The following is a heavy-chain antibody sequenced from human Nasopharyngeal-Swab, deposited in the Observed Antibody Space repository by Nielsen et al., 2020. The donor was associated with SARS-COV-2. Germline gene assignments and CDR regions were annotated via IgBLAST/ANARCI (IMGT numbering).Heavy chain of an antibody. CDR3: ARGNYFGSGTFHRTYGMDV. Sequence: SETLSLTCALYGGPFSVHHWSWIRRPPGKGLEWIGEINYYGTTNYSPSLKSRVTISIDTSKNQFSLALRSATAADTGLYYCARGNYFGSGTFHRTYGMDVWGQGTSVTVSS. V-gene: IGHV4-34*01. J-gene: IGHJ6*02. CDR2: INYYGTT. D-gene: IGHD3-10*01. CDR1: GGPFSVHH.